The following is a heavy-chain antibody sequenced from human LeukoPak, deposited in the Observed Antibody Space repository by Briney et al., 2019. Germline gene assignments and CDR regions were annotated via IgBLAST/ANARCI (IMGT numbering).Heavy chain of an antibody. CDR3: SRGLDSRKLGY. D-gene: IGHD3-22*01. Sequence: KTSETLSLTCTVSGASLSSGDQYWNWIHQSPGKGLEWIGSIHPSGTLYNNPSLESRVTMSMDTSKNQFSLNLNSVTAADTAVYFCSRGLDSRKLGYWGQGTLVTVSS. J-gene: IGHJ4*02. CDR1: GASLSSGDQY. V-gene: IGHV4-31*03. CDR2: IHPSGTL.